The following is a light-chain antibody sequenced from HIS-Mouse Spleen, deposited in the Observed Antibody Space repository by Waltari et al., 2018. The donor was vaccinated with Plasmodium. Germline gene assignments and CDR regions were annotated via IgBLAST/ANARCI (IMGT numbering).Light chain of an antibody. J-gene: IGKJ3*01. V-gene: IGKV3-15*01. CDR1: QSVSSN. Sequence: EIVMTQSPATLSVSPGERATLSCRASQSVSSNLAWYQQKPGQAPRLLSYGASTRATGITARCSGSGSGTEFTLTISSLQSEDFAVYYCQQYNNWSFTFGPGTKVDIK. CDR3: QQYNNWSFT. CDR2: GAS.